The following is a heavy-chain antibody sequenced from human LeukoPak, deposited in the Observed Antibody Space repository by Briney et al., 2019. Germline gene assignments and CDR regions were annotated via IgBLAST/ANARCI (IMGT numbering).Heavy chain of an antibody. V-gene: IGHV5-51*01. CDR3: ARWTGGYYYYYYMDV. CDR1: GYSFTSYW. Sequence: GESLKISCKGSGYSFTSYWIGWVRQMPGKGLEWMGIIYPGDSDTRYSPSFQGQVTISADKSISTAYLQWSSLKASDTAMYYCARWTGGYYYYYYMDVWGKGTTVTISS. J-gene: IGHJ6*03. D-gene: IGHD3/OR15-3a*01. CDR2: IYPGDSDT.